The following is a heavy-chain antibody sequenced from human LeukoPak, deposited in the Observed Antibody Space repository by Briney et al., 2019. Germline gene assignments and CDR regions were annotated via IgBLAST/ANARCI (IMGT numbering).Heavy chain of an antibody. Sequence: GGSLRLSCAASGFTFSSYLMHWIRQAPGKGLVWVSRINNDGSSTTYADSVKGRFTISRDNAKNTVYLQMNSLRGEDTAVYYCVRNPPGEGVDYWGQGTLVAVSS. J-gene: IGHJ4*02. D-gene: IGHD2-21*01. CDR1: GFTFSSYL. V-gene: IGHV3-74*01. CDR2: INNDGSST. CDR3: VRNPPGEGVDY.